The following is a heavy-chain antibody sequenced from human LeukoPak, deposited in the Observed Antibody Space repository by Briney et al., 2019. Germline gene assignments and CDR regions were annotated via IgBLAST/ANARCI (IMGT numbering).Heavy chain of an antibody. Sequence: PGRSLRLSCAASGFTFSSYAMHWVRQAPGKGLEWVSVIFGGGSTYFADSVKGRFTVSRDNSKNTLYLQMNSLRAEDTAVYYCAKGGIVVPTKYYFDCWGHGTLVTVSS. CDR1: GFTFSSYA. CDR2: IFGGGST. J-gene: IGHJ4*01. D-gene: IGHD2-2*01. CDR3: AKGGIVVPTKYYFDC. V-gene: IGHV3-53*01.